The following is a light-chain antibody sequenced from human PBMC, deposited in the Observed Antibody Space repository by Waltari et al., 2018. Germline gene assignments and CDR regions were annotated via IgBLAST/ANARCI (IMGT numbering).Light chain of an antibody. J-gene: IGLJ1*01. CDR2: SNN. CDR3: AAWDDSLNGFV. Sequence: QSVLTQPPSASGTPGQRVIIPCSGSSPNIGRNTVNWYQQLPGTAPKVLVYSNNQRPSGVPARFSGSKSATSASLAISGLQSEDEADYYCAAWDDSLNGFVFGTGTRFTVL. V-gene: IGLV1-44*01. CDR1: SPNIGRNT.